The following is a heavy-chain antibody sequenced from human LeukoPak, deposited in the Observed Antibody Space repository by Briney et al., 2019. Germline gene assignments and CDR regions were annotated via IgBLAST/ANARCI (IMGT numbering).Heavy chain of an antibody. CDR2: IYYSGST. V-gene: IGHV4-39*01. J-gene: IGHJ4*02. D-gene: IGHD6-19*01. Sequence: PSETLSLTCTVSGGSISSSSYYWGWIRQPPGKGLEWIGSIYYSGSTYYNPSLKSRVTISVDTSKNQFSLKLSSVTAADTAVYYCASLAGGGWYDLVLWIDYWGQGTLVTVSS. CDR3: ASLAGGGWYDLVLWIDY. CDR1: GGSISSSSYY.